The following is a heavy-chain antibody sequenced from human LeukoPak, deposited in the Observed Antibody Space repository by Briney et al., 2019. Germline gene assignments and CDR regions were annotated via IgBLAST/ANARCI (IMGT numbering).Heavy chain of an antibody. CDR1: GYSFTSYW. CDR2: IYPGDSDT. Sequence: GESLKISCKGSGYSFTSYWIGWVRQMPGKGLEWMGIIYPGDSDTRYSPSFQGQVTISADKSISTAYLQWSSLKASDTAMYYCARGSGDRGGYYYYMDVWGKGTTVTISS. D-gene: IGHD3-10*01. V-gene: IGHV5-51*01. J-gene: IGHJ6*03. CDR3: ARGSGDRGGYYYYMDV.